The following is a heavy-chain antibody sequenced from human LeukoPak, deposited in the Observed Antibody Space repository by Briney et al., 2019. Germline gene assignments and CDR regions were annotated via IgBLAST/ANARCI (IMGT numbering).Heavy chain of an antibody. J-gene: IGHJ4*02. CDR1: GFTFDGYA. Sequence: PGGSLRLSCAASGFTFDGYALHWVRQSPGRGLEWLALIRGDGGYTFYADSVKGRFTISRDNTKHSLFLQMNSLTSDDTALYFCVRDTGTTWSFDYWGQGTLVTVSS. D-gene: IGHD1-14*01. CDR2: IRGDGGYT. CDR3: VRDTGTTWSFDY. V-gene: IGHV3-43*02.